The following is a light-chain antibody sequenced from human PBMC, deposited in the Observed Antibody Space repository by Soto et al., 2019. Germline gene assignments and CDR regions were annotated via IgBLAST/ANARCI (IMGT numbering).Light chain of an antibody. CDR2: EVS. V-gene: IGLV2-14*01. Sequence: QSALTQPASVSGSPGQSLTISCTGTSSDVGGYNYVSWYQQHPGKAPNLMIYEVSRRPSGVSSRFSGSKSGNTASLTISGLQAEDEADYYCSSYTSRSTDVFGTGTKLTVL. J-gene: IGLJ1*01. CDR3: SSYTSRSTDV. CDR1: SSDVGGYNY.